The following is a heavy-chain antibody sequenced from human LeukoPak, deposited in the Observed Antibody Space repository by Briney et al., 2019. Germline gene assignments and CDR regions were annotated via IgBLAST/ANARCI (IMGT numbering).Heavy chain of an antibody. Sequence: PSETLSLTCAVYGGSFSGYYWSWIRQPPGKGLEWIGEINHSGSTNYNPSLKSRVTISVDTSKNQFSLKLSPVTAADTAVYYCARALNWFDPWGQGTLVTVSS. CDR3: ARALNWFDP. V-gene: IGHV4-34*01. J-gene: IGHJ5*02. CDR1: GGSFSGYY. CDR2: INHSGST.